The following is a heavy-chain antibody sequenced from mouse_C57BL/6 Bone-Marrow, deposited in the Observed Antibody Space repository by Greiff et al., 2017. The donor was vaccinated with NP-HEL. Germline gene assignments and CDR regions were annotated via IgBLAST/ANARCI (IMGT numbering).Heavy chain of an antibody. Sequence: VKLMESGPGLVKPSQSLFLTCSITGFPITSGYYWIWIRQSPGKPLEWMGYITHSGETFYNPSLQSPISITRETSKNQFFLQLNSVTTEDTAMYYCAGDRRDFWGQGTLVTVSA. V-gene: IGHV12-3*01. J-gene: IGHJ3*01. CDR2: ITHSGET. CDR3: AGDRRDF. CDR1: GFPITSGYY.